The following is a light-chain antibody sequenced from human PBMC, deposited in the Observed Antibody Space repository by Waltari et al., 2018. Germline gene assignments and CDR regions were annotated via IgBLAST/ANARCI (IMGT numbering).Light chain of an antibody. J-gene: IGKJ2*01. CDR3: QQYYSTPPT. V-gene: IGKV4-1*01. CDR1: QNLLWSYNFNNY. CDR2: WAS. Sequence: DVMMPQSPDSLAMSLGERAPLNCKSSQNLLWSYNFNNYLSWYQQKPGQPPKLLIYWASTRESGVPDRFSGSGSGTNFTLTISGLQAEDAAVYYCQQYYSTPPTFGQGTKLKIK.